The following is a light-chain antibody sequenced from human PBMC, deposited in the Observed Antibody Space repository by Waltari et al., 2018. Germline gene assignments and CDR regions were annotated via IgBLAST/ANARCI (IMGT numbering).Light chain of an antibody. CDR1: QSVTSS. CDR2: GTS. J-gene: IGKJ4*02. Sequence: SCRASQSVTSSLAWYQQKPGQAPRLLIYGTSTRATGIPARFSGSGSGTDFTLTISSLEPEDFAVYYCQQRGDWPVTFGGGTKVEIK. CDR3: QQRGDWPVT. V-gene: IGKV3-11*01.